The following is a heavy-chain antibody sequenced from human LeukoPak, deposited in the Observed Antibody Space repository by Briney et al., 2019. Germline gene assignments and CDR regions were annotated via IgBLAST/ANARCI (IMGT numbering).Heavy chain of an antibody. V-gene: IGHV1-18*01. CDR1: GYTFTSYG. Sequence: ASVKVSCKASGYTFTSYGISWVRQAPGQGLEWMGWISAYNGNTNYAQKLQGRVTMTTDTSTSTAYMELRSLRSDDTAVYYCARDGRVYYDSSGPGGYWGQGPLVTVSS. CDR2: ISAYNGNT. CDR3: ARDGRVYYDSSGPGGY. D-gene: IGHD3-22*01. J-gene: IGHJ4*02.